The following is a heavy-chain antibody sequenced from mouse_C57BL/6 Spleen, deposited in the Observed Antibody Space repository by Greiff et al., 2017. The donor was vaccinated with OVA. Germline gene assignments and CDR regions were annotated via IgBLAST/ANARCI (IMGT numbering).Heavy chain of an antibody. J-gene: IGHJ4*01. D-gene: IGHD2-4*01. CDR3: ARDYDDAMDY. CDR1: GYTFTSYW. V-gene: IGHV1-61*01. Sequence: QVQLKESGAELVRPGSSVKLSCKASGYTFTSYWMDWVKQRPGQGLEWIGNIYPSDSETHYNQKFKDKATLTVDKSSSTACMQLSSLTSEDSAVYYCARDYDDAMDYWGQGTSVTVSS. CDR2: IYPSDSET.